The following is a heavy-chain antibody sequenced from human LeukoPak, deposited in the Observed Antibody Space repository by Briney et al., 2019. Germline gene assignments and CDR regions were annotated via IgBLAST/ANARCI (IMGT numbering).Heavy chain of an antibody. V-gene: IGHV3-7*02. D-gene: IGHD4-17*01. Sequence: GGSLRLSCVASGFIFRNYWMSWVRQAPGKGLEWVANINHDGGDKDYVDSVKGRFTISRDNAKSSLYLQMNSLRVEDTAVYYCAITGGPTVTAFDLWGQGILVTVSS. CDR1: GFIFRNYW. CDR3: AITGGPTVTAFDL. CDR2: INHDGGDK. J-gene: IGHJ4*02.